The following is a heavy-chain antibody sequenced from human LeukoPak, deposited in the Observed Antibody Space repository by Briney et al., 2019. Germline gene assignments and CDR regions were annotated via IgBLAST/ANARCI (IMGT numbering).Heavy chain of an antibody. V-gene: IGHV1-69*13. CDR1: GGTFSSYA. Sequence: GASVKVSCKASGGTFSSYAISWVRQAPGQGLEWMGGIIPIFGTANYAQKFQGRVTITADESTSTAYMELSSLRSEDTAVYYCARDRCSSTSCYGSYYYYMDVWGKGTTVTVSS. J-gene: IGHJ6*03. CDR2: IIPIFGTA. CDR3: ARDRCSSTSCYGSYYYYMDV. D-gene: IGHD2-2*01.